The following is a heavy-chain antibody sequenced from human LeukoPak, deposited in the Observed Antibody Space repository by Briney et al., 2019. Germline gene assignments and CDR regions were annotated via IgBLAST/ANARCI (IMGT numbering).Heavy chain of an antibody. CDR3: ARGKSHATTATGLDY. J-gene: IGHJ4*02. V-gene: IGHV3-21*01. CDR1: GFTFSSYS. CDR2: ISSSSSYI. Sequence: TGGSLRLSCAASGFTFSSYSMNWVRQAPGKGLEWVSSISSSSSYIYYADSVKGRFTISRDNAKNSLYLQMNSLRAEDTAVYYCARGKSHATTATGLDYWGQGTLVTVSS. D-gene: IGHD4-17*01.